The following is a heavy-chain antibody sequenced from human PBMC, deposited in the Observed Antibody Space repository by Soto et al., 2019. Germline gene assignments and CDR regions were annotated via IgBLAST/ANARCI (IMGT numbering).Heavy chain of an antibody. CDR1: GETFNMFN. Sequence: QVQLVQSGAEVRKSGASVRVSCKTSGETFNMFNIHWVRQVPGQGLERMGVITPITGTARSAEKFEGRLSMTGDSSTRTVYMELNSLTSEDTAIFYCARAPPRGWFDTWGQGTLVTVSS. D-gene: IGHD3-10*01. J-gene: IGHJ5*02. CDR3: ARAPPRGWFDT. CDR2: ITPITGTA. V-gene: IGHV1-46*02.